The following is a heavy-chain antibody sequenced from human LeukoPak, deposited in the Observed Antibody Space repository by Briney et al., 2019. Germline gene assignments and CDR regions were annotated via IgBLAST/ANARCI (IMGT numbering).Heavy chain of an antibody. CDR2: ISVSAGST. Sequence: SGGSLRLSCAASGFTFSSYAMSWVRQAPGKSLEWVSTISVSAGSTYYADSVKGRFTISRDNSKNTLYLQINSLRAGDTAVYYCAKRPLRNGGSYVDYWGQGTLVAVSS. V-gene: IGHV3-23*01. J-gene: IGHJ4*02. CDR1: GFTFSSYA. CDR3: AKRPLRNGGSYVDY. D-gene: IGHD1-26*01.